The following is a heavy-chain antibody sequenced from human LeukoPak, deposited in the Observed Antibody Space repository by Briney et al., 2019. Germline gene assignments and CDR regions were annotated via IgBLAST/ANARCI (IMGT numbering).Heavy chain of an antibody. Sequence: SQTLSLTCTVSGGSISSGGYSWSWIRQHPGKGLEWIGYIYYSGSTYYNPSLKSRVTISVDTSKNQFSLELSSVTAADTAVYYCARAGVATIPFDPWGQGTLVTVSS. CDR2: IYYSGST. CDR3: ARAGVATIPFDP. D-gene: IGHD5-12*01. CDR1: GGSISSGGYS. V-gene: IGHV4-31*03. J-gene: IGHJ5*02.